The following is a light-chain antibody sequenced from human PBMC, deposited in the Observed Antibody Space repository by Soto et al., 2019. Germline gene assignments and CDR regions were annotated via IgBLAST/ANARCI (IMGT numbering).Light chain of an antibody. J-gene: IGKJ4*01. V-gene: IGKV1-9*01. CDR1: QGIPSY. Sequence: IQWTQSPSSLSASVGDRATITGRASQGIPSYLAWYQQRPGKAPGIXIYSASTLQSGVPSRFSGSGYGTDFSLTISNLQPEDFATYSCQQLYSHPLTFGGGTKVDIK. CDR3: QQLYSHPLT. CDR2: SAS.